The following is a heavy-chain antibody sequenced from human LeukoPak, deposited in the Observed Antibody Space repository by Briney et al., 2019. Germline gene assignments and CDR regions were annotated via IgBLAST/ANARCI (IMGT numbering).Heavy chain of an antibody. Sequence: GKSLRLSCAASGFTFTSYGMHWVRQAPGQGLEWVAVIRSDGTNTYYADSVKGRFAISRDDSNNMVYLQMNSLRVEDTAVYYCAKDIERGFDYTNSLDYWGQGTLVTVSS. CDR3: AKDIERGFDYTNSLDY. CDR2: IRSDGTNT. J-gene: IGHJ4*02. CDR1: GFTFTSYG. V-gene: IGHV3-33*06. D-gene: IGHD4-11*01.